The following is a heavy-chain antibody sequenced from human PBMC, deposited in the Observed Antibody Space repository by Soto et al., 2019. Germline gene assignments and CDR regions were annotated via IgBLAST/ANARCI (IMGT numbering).Heavy chain of an antibody. J-gene: IGHJ4*02. CDR2: IYYSGST. CDR1: GGSISSYY. D-gene: IGHD3-22*01. V-gene: IGHV4-59*01. Sequence: PSETLSLTCTVSGGSISSYYWSWIRQPPGKGLEWIGYIYYSGSTNYNPSLKSRDNISVDTYKNQFSLKLSAVTAADTAVYYCGEKIYDSSGYFDYWGQGTLVTVSS. CDR3: GEKIYDSSGYFDY.